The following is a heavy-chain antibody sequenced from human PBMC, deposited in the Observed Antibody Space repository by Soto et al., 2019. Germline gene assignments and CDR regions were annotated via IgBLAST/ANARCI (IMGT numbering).Heavy chain of an antibody. V-gene: IGHV3-23*01. CDR2: ISGSGDNT. J-gene: IGHJ4*02. CDR3: AKGLDYDFWRGYPYFVS. D-gene: IGHD3-3*01. CDR1: GFTFDDFA. Sequence: GGSLRLSCAASGFTFDDFAMHWVRQAPGQGPEWVSAISGSGDNTYYADSVRGRFTVSRDNSRSTLYLQMNSLRAEDTAVYYCAKGLDYDFWRGYPYFVSWGQGAPVTVSS.